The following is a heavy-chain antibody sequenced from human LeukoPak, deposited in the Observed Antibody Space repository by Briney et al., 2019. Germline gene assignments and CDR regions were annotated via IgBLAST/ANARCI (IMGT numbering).Heavy chain of an antibody. CDR3: ARGDWSGYYIRYYYYMDV. CDR2: IYYSGST. V-gene: IGHV4-39*01. CDR1: GGSISSSRYY. Sequence: SETLSLTCTVSGGSISSSRYYWGWIRQPPGKGLEWIGSIYYSGSTYYNPSLKSRVTISVDTSKNQFSLKLSSVTAADTAVYYCARGDWSGYYIRYYYYMDVWGKGTTVTVSS. J-gene: IGHJ6*03. D-gene: IGHD3-3*01.